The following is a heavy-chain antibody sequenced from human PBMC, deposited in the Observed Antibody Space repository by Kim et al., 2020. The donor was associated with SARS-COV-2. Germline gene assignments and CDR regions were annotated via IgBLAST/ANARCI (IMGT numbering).Heavy chain of an antibody. CDR3: ARAKLGILLWFDYIDAFD. CDR1: GGSISSYY. Sequence: SETLSLTCTVSGGSISSYYWSWIRQPPRKGLEWIGYIYYSGSTNYNPSLKCRVTISVDTSKNQFSLKLSSVTAADTAVYYCARAKLGILLWFDYIDAFD. V-gene: IGHV4-59*13. D-gene: IGHD3-10*01. J-gene: IGHJ3*02. CDR2: IYYSGST.